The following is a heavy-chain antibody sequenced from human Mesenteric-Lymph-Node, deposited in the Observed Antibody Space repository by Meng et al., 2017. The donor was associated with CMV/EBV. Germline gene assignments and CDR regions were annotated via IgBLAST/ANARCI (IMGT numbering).Heavy chain of an antibody. V-gene: IGHV1-18*01. CDR2: ISAYNGNT. J-gene: IGHJ6*02. Sequence: ASVKVSCKASGYTFTSYGISWVRQAPGQGLEWMGWISAYNGNTNYAQKLQGRVTMTTDTSTSTAYMELRSLRSDDTAVYYCARSGCSSTSCYTIYYYYGMDVWGQGTTVTVSS. CDR1: GYTFTSYG. CDR3: ARSGCSSTSCYTIYYYYGMDV. D-gene: IGHD2-2*02.